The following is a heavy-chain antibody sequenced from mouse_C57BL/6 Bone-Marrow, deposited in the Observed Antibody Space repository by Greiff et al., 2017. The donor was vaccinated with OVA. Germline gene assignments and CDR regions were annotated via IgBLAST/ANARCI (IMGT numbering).Heavy chain of an antibody. V-gene: IGHV1-69*01. CDR1: GYTFTSYW. Sequence: QVQLQQPGAELVMPGASVKLSCKASGYTFTSYWMHWVKQRPGQGLEWIGEIDPSDSYTNYNQKFKGKSTLTVDKSSSTAYMQLSSLTSEDSAVYYCARSRGNYDYAMDDWGQGTSVTVSS. CDR3: ARSRGNYDYAMDD. D-gene: IGHD2-1*01. CDR2: IDPSDSYT. J-gene: IGHJ4*01.